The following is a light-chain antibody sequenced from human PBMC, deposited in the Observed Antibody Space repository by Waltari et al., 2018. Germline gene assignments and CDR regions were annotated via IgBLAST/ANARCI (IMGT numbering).Light chain of an antibody. Sequence: DLQMTQSPSTLSASVGDRVTITCRASQSISSRLAWYQTKPGKAPKPLIYKASSLQSGVPSRFSGSGSGTEFTLTISSLQPDDFATYYCQQYNSYPWTFGQGTKVEIK. CDR1: QSISSR. J-gene: IGKJ1*01. V-gene: IGKV1-5*03. CDR2: KAS. CDR3: QQYNSYPWT.